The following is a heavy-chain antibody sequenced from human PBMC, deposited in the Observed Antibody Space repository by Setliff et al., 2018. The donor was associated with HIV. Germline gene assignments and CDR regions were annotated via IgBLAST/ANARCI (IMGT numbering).Heavy chain of an antibody. CDR2: IIPMYGVT. CDR1: GGTFSSYV. V-gene: IGHV1-69*10. CDR3: ARGWSEETTMFQVESFQQ. J-gene: IGHJ1*01. Sequence: SVKVSCKASGGTFSSYVISWVRQAPGQGPEWMGGIIPMYGVTNYAQKFQGRVTLTADKSTDTVYMELRSLRSDDTAAYYCARGWSEETTMFQVESFQQWGQGTLVTVSS. D-gene: IGHD3-10*02.